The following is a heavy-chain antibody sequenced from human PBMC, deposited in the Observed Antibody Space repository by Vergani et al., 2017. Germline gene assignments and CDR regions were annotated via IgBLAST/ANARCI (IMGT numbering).Heavy chain of an antibody. CDR2: ISGSGGST. V-gene: IGHV3-23*01. CDR3: ARDGGYSNYEYRGFDP. Sequence: EVQLLESGGGLVQPGGSLRLSCAASGFTFSSYAMSWVRQAPGKGLEWVSAISGSGGSTYYADSVKGRFTISRDNSKNTLYLQMNSLRAEDTAVYYCARDGGYSNYEYRGFDPWGQGTLVTVSS. CDR1: GFTFSSYA. J-gene: IGHJ5*02. D-gene: IGHD4-11*01.